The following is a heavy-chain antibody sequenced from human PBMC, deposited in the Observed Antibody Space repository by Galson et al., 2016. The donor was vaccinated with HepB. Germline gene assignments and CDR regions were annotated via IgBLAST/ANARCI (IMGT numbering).Heavy chain of an antibody. CDR1: GFTFRNYG. CDR3: AREGHTSGRCGDFDV. J-gene: IGHJ3*01. Sequence: SLRLSCAASGFTFRNYGMTWVRQAPGKGLEVVSSISRSGDSTDYADSVKGRFTVSRDNYDSKMYLQLDSLSADDTAVYYCAREGHTSGRCGDFDVWGQGTMVPVSS. CDR2: ISRSGDST. D-gene: IGHD6-19*01. V-gene: IGHV3-23*01.